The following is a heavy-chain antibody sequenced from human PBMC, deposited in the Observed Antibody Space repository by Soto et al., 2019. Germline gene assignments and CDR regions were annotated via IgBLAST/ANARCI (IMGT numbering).Heavy chain of an antibody. CDR1: GFTVSSNY. V-gene: IGHV3-66*01. CDR3: ARWWSGSRQGFDP. Sequence: PGGSLRLSCAASGFTVSSNYMTWVRQAPGKGLEWVSVIFSGGSTSYADSVKGRFTISVDTSKNQFSLKLSSVTAADTAVYYCARWWSGSRQGFDPWGQGTLVTVSS. J-gene: IGHJ5*02. D-gene: IGHD3-3*01. CDR2: IFSGGST.